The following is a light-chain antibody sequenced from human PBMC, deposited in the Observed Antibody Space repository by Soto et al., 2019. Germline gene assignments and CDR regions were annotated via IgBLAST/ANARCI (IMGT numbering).Light chain of an antibody. CDR2: GAS. V-gene: IGKV3-20*01. J-gene: IGKJ4*01. Sequence: EIVLTQSPGTLSLSPGKRATLSCRASQSISSSYLAWYQQKPGQAPRLLMYGASSRATGIPDRFSGSGSGTDFTLTISRLEPEDFAVYYCQQYGISPLTFGGGTKVEIK. CDR1: QSISSSY. CDR3: QQYGISPLT.